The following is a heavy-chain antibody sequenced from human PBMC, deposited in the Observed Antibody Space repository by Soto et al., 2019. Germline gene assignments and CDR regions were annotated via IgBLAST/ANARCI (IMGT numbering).Heavy chain of an antibody. J-gene: IGHJ5*02. CDR2: ISGSGSAT. CDR1: GFTFNSYA. Sequence: EVQLLESGGDLVQPGGSLRLSCEASGFTFNSYAMNWVRQTPGKRLEWVSGISGSGSATFYADSVKGRFTISRDNSKNTLYLQINNLRTEDTALYYCTKDTYGAVAGTHRFGPRAQGTLVTVSS. D-gene: IGHD6-19*01. V-gene: IGHV3-23*01. CDR3: TKDTYGAVAGTHRFGP.